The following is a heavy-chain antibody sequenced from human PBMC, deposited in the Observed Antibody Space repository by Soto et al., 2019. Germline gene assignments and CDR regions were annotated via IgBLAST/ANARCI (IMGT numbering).Heavy chain of an antibody. CDR2: ISAYNGNT. D-gene: IGHD5-18*01. CDR1: GYTFTSYG. CDR3: ASVMWIQVPPHRLDV. V-gene: IGHV1-18*01. Sequence: GASVKVSCKASGYTFTSYGISWVRQAPGQGLEWMGWISAYNGNTNYAQKLQGRVTMTTDTSTSTAYMELRSLRSDDTAVYYCASVMWIQVPPHRLDVWGQGTSVIVSS. J-gene: IGHJ6*02.